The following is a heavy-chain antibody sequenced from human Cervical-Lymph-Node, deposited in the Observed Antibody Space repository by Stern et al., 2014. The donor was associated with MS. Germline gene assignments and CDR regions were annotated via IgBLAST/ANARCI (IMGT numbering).Heavy chain of an antibody. CDR3: ERGHSSGWYFDY. D-gene: IGHD6-19*01. CDR1: GDSVSSNSAP. Sequence: QVQLQQSGPGLVKPSQTLSLTCAISGDSVSSNSAPWNWIRQSPSRGLEWLGGTYYRSKWYDHYAVSVKSRITINQDTSKNQFSLQLNSVTPEDTAVYYCERGHSSGWYFDYWGQGTLVTVSS. V-gene: IGHV6-1*01. J-gene: IGHJ4*02. CDR2: TYYRSKWYD.